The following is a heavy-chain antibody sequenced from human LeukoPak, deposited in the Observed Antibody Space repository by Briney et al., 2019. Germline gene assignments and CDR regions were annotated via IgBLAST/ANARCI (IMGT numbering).Heavy chain of an antibody. CDR1: GFTFSSYA. J-gene: IGHJ4*02. D-gene: IGHD3-22*01. V-gene: IGHV3-30-3*01. CDR3: ARDGDYYDSSGHYY. CDR2: ISYDGSNK. Sequence: PGGSLRLSCAASGFTFSSYAMHWVRQAPGKGLEWVAVISYDGSNKYYADSVKGRFTISRDNSKNTLYLQMNSLRAEDTAVYYCARDGDYYDSSGHYYWGQGTLVTVSS.